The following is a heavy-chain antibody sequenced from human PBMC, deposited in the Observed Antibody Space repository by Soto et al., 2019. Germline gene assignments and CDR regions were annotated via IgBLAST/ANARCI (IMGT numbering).Heavy chain of an antibody. CDR3: AQAMAYAFHI. J-gene: IGHJ3*02. CDR1: GFPFSSHW. D-gene: IGHD5-18*01. V-gene: IGHV3-7*01. CDR2: IHQGGSET. Sequence: EVRLVESGGGLVQPGGSLRLSCAASGFPFSSHWMSWVRQAPGNGLEWLGNIHQGGSETHFADSVRGRFTISRDNAKNSLFLQLNSLRAEDTAVYYCAQAMAYAFHIWGQGTVVTVSS.